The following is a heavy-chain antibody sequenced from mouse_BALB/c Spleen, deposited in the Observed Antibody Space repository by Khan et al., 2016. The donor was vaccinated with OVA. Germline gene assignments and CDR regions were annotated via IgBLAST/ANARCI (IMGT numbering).Heavy chain of an antibody. D-gene: IGHD1-1*01. CDR3: ARSGYGSLVY. J-gene: IGHJ2*01. CDR2: IYPGSGTT. V-gene: IGHV1-77*01. CDR1: GYTFTDYV. Sequence: QVQLQQSGPEVVKPGASVKMSCKASGYTFTDYVINWVKQRTGQGLEWIGQIYPGSGTTHYNENFTGKATLTADKYSNTAYMQFSSLTYEDSAVYFCARSGYGSLVYWGLGTTLAVS.